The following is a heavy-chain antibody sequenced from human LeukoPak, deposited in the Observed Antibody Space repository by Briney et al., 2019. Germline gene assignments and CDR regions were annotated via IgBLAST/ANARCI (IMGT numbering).Heavy chain of an antibody. J-gene: IGHJ4*02. CDR1: GFTFTHSW. Sequence: GGSLRLSCAASGFTFTHSWMSWVRQAPGKGLEWEANIKQDGSEKYYVHSVEGRFTISRDNAKNSLSLQMNSLRGEDTAVYYCVRALGSSSADSWGQGTLVTVSS. V-gene: IGHV3-7*01. D-gene: IGHD6-6*01. CDR3: VRALGSSSADS. CDR2: IKQDGSEK.